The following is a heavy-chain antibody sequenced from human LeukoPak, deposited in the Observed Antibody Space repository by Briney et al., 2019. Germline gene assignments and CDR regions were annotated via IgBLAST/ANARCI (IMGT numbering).Heavy chain of an antibody. CDR1: GFTFSSYG. CDR3: ARDYGSGINWFDP. Sequence: PGGSLRLSCAASGFTFSSYGMHWVRQAPGKGLEWVAVIWYDGSNKYYADSVKGRFTISRDNSKDTLYLQMNSLRAEDTAVYYCARDYGSGINWFDPWGQGTLVTVSS. V-gene: IGHV3-33*01. D-gene: IGHD3-10*01. J-gene: IGHJ5*02. CDR2: IWYDGSNK.